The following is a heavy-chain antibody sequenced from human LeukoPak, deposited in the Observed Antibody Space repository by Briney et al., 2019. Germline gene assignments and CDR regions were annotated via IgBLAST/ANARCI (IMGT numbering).Heavy chain of an antibody. CDR2: IYPDDSDI. CDR1: GYKFNKYW. Sequence: GESLKISCKGSGYKFNKYWIGWVRQMPGKGLEWMGIIYPDDSDIRYNPSFQGQVTISADTSINTAYLQWSSLKPSDTAMYYCAYSGSYYNPPFQYWGQGTLVTVSS. J-gene: IGHJ4*02. D-gene: IGHD3-10*01. V-gene: IGHV5-51*01. CDR3: AYSGSYYNPPFQY.